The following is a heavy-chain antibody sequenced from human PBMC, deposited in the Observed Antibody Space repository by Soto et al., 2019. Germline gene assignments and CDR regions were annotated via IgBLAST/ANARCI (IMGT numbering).Heavy chain of an antibody. CDR3: FLFARLVDFDY. J-gene: IGHJ4*02. CDR1: GFTFSSYS. D-gene: IGHD6-19*01. V-gene: IGHV3-21*01. Sequence: GASVKVSCAASGFTFSSYSMNWVRQAPGKGLEWVSSISSSSSYIYYADSVKGRFTISRDNAKNSLYLQMNSLRAEDTAVYYCFLFARLVDFDYWGQGTLVTVSS. CDR2: ISSSSSYI.